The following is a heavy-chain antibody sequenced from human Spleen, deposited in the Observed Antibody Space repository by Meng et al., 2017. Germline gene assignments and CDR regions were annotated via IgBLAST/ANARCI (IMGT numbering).Heavy chain of an antibody. CDR1: GWSFSGYY. CDR3: ARPSRYNWFDP. V-gene: IGHV4-34*01. CDR2: INHSGST. J-gene: IGHJ5*02. D-gene: IGHD6-6*01. Sequence: QVQLQQWGAGLLKPSETLSLSCAFYGWSFSGYYWSWIRQPPGKGLEWIGEINHSGSTNYNPSLKSRVTISVDTSKNQFSLKLSSVTTADTAVYYCARPSRYNWFDPWGQGTLVTVSS.